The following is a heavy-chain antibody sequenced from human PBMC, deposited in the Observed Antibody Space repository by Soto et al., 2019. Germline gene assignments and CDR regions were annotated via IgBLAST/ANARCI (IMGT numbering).Heavy chain of an antibody. Sequence: GGSLRLSCAASGFTFSYYAMTWVRQAPGKGLEWVSSFGSDISGGAGATYYADSVKGRFTISRDNSKNTLFLHVNSLRAEDTAVYFCAQLSYCGVDCSTYYWGQGTLVTVSS. V-gene: IGHV3-23*01. CDR3: AQLSYCGVDCSTYY. CDR2: FGSDISGGAGAT. CDR1: GFTFSYYA. D-gene: IGHD2-21*02. J-gene: IGHJ4*02.